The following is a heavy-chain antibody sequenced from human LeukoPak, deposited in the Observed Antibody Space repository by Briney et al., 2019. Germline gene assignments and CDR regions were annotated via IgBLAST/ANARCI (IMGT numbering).Heavy chain of an antibody. D-gene: IGHD4-17*01. V-gene: IGHV3-11*01. CDR1: GFTFTDYY. CDR2: ISVSGTTM. J-gene: IGHJ4*02. Sequence: GGSLRLSCATSGFTFTDYYMSWIRQAPGKGLEWVSYISVSGTTMYYADSVKGRFTLSRDNAKNPLYLQMNSLRAEDTAVYYCARVGRLQYGDYVAFDYWGQGALVTVSS. CDR3: ARVGRLQYGDYVAFDY.